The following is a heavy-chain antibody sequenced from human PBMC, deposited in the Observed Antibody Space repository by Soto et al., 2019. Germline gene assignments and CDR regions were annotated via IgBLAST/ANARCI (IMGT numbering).Heavy chain of an antibody. CDR1: GVSITLSSYY. D-gene: IGHD2-2*01. V-gene: IGHV4-39*01. Sequence: ESLSLSCTVSGVSITLSSYYWGLIRQPPGKGLEWIGSIYYSGSTYYNPSLKSRVTISVDTSKNQFSLKLSSVTAADTAVYYCARRGGGSSTSCYYYYYRLDVWGQGTTGTFSS. CDR2: IYYSGST. J-gene: IGHJ6*02. CDR3: ARRGGGSSTSCYYYYYRLDV.